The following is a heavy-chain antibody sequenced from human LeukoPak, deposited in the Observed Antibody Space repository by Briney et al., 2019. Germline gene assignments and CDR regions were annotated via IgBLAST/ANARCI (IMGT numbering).Heavy chain of an antibody. J-gene: IGHJ4*02. CDR2: IIHSGST. D-gene: IGHD2-8*01. V-gene: IGHV4-34*01. CDR3: ARGIVLTGYASFDY. Sequence: PSETLSLTCGVYGGSFSDYYWTWIRQTPGKGLEWIGEIIHSGSTNYKSSLKSRLTLSVDTSKNHFSLKLSSVTAADTAVYYCARGIVLTGYASFDYWGQGTLVTVSS. CDR1: GGSFSDYY.